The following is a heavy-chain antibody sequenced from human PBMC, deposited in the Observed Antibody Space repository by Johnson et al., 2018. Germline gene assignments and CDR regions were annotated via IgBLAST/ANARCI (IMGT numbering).Heavy chain of an antibody. CDR3: ARGDYVWGSNQYGAFDI. Sequence: QVQLQESGPGLVKPSETLSLTCTVSGGSISSYYWSWVRPPPGKGLKWIGYIYYSGSTNYNPSLKSRVTISVDTSKHQFSLKLSSGTAADRAIYYCARGDYVWGSNQYGAFDIWGQGTMVTVSS. CDR1: GGSISSYY. CDR2: IYYSGST. D-gene: IGHD3-16*01. V-gene: IGHV4-59*01. J-gene: IGHJ3*02.